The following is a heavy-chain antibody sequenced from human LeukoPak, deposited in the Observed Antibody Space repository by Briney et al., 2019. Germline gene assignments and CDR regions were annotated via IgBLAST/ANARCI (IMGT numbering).Heavy chain of an antibody. D-gene: IGHD2-2*02. CDR3: ARHRGCISTSCYRAGWFGP. V-gene: IGHV5-51*01. CDR2: IYPGDSDT. J-gene: IGHJ5*02. Sequence: GESLKISCKGSGYSFTSYWIGWVRQMPGKGLEWMGIIYPGDSDTRYSPSFQGQVTISADKSISTAYLQWSSLKASDTAMYYCARHRGCISTSCYRAGWFGPWGQGTLVTASS. CDR1: GYSFTSYW.